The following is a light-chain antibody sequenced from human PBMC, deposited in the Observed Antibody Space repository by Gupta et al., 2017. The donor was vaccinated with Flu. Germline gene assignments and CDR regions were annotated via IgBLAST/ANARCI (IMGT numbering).Light chain of an antibody. CDR1: QSISTY. J-gene: IGKJ2*01. CDR2: AAS. CDR3: QQSYSKPYT. Sequence: DIQMTQSPSSLSASVGDRVTITCRASQSISTYLNWYQQKPGKAPELLIYAASTLQSGVPSRFSGSGSGTDFALTISSLQAEDSARFYCQQSYSKPYTFGQGTXLEIK. V-gene: IGKV1-39*01.